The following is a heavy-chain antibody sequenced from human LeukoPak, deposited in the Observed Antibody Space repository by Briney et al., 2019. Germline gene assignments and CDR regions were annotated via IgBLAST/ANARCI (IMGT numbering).Heavy chain of an antibody. V-gene: IGHV4/OR15-8*01. CDR1: GGSISSSNR. CDR3: SAQGGWYIDY. CDR2: IYHEGST. J-gene: IGHJ4*02. D-gene: IGHD6-19*01. Sequence: SETLSLTCGVSGGSISSSNRWSWVRQLPGKGLEWIGEIYHEGSTKYSPSLRSRVTISVDKSRNQFSLKLSSVTAADTAVYYCSAQGGWYIDYWGQGTLVTVSS.